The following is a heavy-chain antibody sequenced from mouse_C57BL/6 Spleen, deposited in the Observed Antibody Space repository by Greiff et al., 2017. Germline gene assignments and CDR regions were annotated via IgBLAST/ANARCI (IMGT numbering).Heavy chain of an antibody. CDR3: ASGGGYGYFDY. V-gene: IGHV1-82*01. D-gene: IGHD2-2*01. CDR1: GYAFSSSW. CDR2: IYPGDGDT. Sequence: VKLQESGPELVKPGASVKISCKASGYAFSSSWMNWVKQRPGKGLEWIGRIYPGDGDTNYNGKFKGKATLTADKSSSTAYMQLSSLTSEDSAVYFCASGGGYGYFDYWGQGTTLTVSS. J-gene: IGHJ2*01.